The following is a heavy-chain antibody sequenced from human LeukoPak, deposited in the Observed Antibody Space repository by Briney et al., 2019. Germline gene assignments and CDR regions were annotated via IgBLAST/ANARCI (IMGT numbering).Heavy chain of an antibody. CDR1: GFTFSSYG. J-gene: IGHJ4*02. D-gene: IGHD1-26*01. CDR2: ISYDGSNK. V-gene: IGHV3-30*18. Sequence: PGGSLTLSCAASGFTFSSYGMHWVRQAPGKGLEWVAVISYDGSNKYYADSVKGRFTISRDNSKHTLYLQMNSLRAEDTAVYYCAKDAYPTLSGSYLDYWGEGTLVTVSS. CDR3: AKDAYPTLSGSYLDY.